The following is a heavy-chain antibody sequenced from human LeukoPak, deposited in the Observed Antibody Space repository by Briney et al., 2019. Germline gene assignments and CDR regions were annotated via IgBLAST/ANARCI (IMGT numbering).Heavy chain of an antibody. J-gene: IGHJ4*02. CDR3: ARGSSFDGYCSAGACDAGYYDS. CDR2: INHRGSS. D-gene: IGHD2-15*01. V-gene: IGHV4-34*01. CDR1: GESFSAYF. Sequence: PSETQSLTCAVYGESFSAYFWNWIRQAPGKPLEYIGEINHRGSSHYNPSLKTRVTLSVDTSKNQFSLKLTSVTAADTAVYFCARGSSFDGYCSAGACDAGYYDSWGQGTPVTVSS.